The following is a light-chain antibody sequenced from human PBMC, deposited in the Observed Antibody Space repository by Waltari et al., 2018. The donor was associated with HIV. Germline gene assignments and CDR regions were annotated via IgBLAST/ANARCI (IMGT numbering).Light chain of an antibody. J-gene: IGKJ3*01. CDR2: SAS. CDR1: QNIRSS. CDR3: QQSHNFPLT. Sequence: DIQMTQSPSLVSASVGDRVIITCRASQNIRSSLAGYQKRPGRAPKLLVSSASVLQTGVPSRFSGSGSGTVFTLSISGLHPDDFATYFCQQSHNFPLTFGPGTTVD. V-gene: IGKV1-12*01.